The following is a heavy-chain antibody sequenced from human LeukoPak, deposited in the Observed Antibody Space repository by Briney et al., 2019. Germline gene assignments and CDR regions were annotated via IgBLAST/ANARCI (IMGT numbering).Heavy chain of an antibody. D-gene: IGHD1-26*01. CDR2: INPNSGGT. CDR3: ARAKREGTEGLLGVDV. CDR1: GYTFTGYY. Sequence: ASVKVSCKASGYTFTGYYMHWVRQAPGQGLEWMGWINPNSGGTNYAQKFQGRVTMTRDTSISTAYMELSRLRSDDTAVYYCARAKREGTEGLLGVDVWGQGTTVTVSS. V-gene: IGHV1-2*02. J-gene: IGHJ6*02.